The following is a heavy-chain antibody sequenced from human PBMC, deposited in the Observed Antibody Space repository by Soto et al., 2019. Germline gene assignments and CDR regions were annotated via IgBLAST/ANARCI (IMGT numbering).Heavy chain of an antibody. D-gene: IGHD3-3*01. CDR1: GYTFTSYG. Sequence: QVQLVQSGAQVKKPGASVKVSCKASGYTFTSYGICWVRQAPGQGLEWMGWISAYTGNTNYAQKLQGRVTMTTDTSTSTAYMELRSLRADDTAIYYCARDPTIFGVVQNYGMDVWGQGTTVTVSS. J-gene: IGHJ6*02. CDR2: ISAYTGNT. CDR3: ARDPTIFGVVQNYGMDV. V-gene: IGHV1-18*01.